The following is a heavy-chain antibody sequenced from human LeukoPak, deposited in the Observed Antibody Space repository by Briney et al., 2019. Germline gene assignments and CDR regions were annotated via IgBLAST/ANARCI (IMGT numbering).Heavy chain of an antibody. CDR2: ISYDGGNK. CDR1: GFTFSSHA. D-gene: IGHD4-11*01. J-gene: IGHJ6*02. Sequence: GGSLRLSCAASGFTFSSHALHWVRQAPGKGLEWVAVISYDGGNKCYADSVKGRFTNSRDSSKNTLYLQMNSLRAEDTAVYYCARDAQVTRFYYFGIDVWGQGTTVTVSS. CDR3: ARDAQVTRFYYFGIDV. V-gene: IGHV3-30*04.